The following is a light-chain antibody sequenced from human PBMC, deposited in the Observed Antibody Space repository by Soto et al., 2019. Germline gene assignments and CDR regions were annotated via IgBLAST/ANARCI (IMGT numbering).Light chain of an antibody. CDR2: GAS. CDR1: QSATTQ. J-gene: IGKJ1*01. V-gene: IGKV3-20*01. CDR3: QQYGGSTRT. Sequence: IVWTQSPGTLYLSPRERATLSCRASQSATTQLARYQQKPGQAPRLVMDGASSRATGGPDRITGSGSGADFARSGSRLEPEDFAVYYCQQYGGSTRTFGQGTKV.